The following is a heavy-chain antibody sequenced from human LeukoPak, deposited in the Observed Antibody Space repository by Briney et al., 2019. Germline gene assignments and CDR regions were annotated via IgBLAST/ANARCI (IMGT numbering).Heavy chain of an antibody. Sequence: GWVRQPPGKGLEWIGSIYYSGSTYYNPSLKSRVSISIDTSKNQFSLDLSSVTAADTAVYYCARRPNGSFDYWGQGTLVTVSS. CDR3: ARRPNGSFDY. V-gene: IGHV4-39*01. D-gene: IGHD2-15*01. CDR2: IYYSGST. J-gene: IGHJ4*02.